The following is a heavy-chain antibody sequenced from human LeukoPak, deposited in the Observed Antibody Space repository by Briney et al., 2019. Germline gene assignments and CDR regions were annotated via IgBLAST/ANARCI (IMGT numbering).Heavy chain of an antibody. CDR1: GGPFSGYY. CDR3: ARGRATYDFWSGQKIDY. CDR2: INHSGST. J-gene: IGHJ4*02. Sequence: SETLSLTCAVYGGPFSGYYWSWLRQPPGKGLEWIGEINHSGSTNYNPSLKSRVTISVDTSKNQFSLKLSSVTAADTAVYYCARGRATYDFWSGQKIDYWGQGTLVTVSS. V-gene: IGHV4-34*01. D-gene: IGHD3-3*01.